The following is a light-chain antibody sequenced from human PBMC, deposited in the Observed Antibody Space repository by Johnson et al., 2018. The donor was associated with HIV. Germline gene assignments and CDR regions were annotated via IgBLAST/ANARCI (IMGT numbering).Light chain of an antibody. J-gene: IGLJ1*01. CDR1: SSNIGSNY. V-gene: IGLV1-51*01. Sequence: QSVLTQPPSVSAAPGQTVTISCSGSSSNIGSNYVSWYQQLPGTAPKLLIYDNNERPSGIPDRFSGSRSGTSATLGITGLQTGDEADYYCGTWDSSLGASYVFGTGTKVTVL. CDR3: GTWDSSLGASYV. CDR2: DNN.